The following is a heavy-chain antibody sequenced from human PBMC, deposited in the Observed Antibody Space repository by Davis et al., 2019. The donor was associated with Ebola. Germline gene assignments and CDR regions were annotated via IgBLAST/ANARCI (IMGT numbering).Heavy chain of an antibody. Sequence: MPGGSLRLSCTVSGGSISSYYWSWIRQPPGKGLEWIGYIYYSGSTNYNPSLKSRVTISVDTSKNQFSLKLSSVTAADTAVYYCARGLITFDYWGQGTLVTVSS. CDR3: ARGLITFDY. J-gene: IGHJ4*02. CDR2: IYYSGST. CDR1: GGSISSYY. V-gene: IGHV4-59*01. D-gene: IGHD3-16*01.